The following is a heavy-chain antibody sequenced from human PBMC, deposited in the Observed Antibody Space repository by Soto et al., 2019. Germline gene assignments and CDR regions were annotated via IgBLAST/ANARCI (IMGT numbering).Heavy chain of an antibody. Sequence: QVQLVESGGGLVKSGGSLRLSCAASGFIFSDYYMSWIRQAPGKGLEWVSYITSTSSYTNYADSVKGRFTISRDNAKNSLYLQMNSLRAEDTAVYYCATHGSNWDHFDSWGQGTLVTVSS. CDR2: ITSTSSYT. D-gene: IGHD6-13*01. V-gene: IGHV3-11*05. CDR3: ATHGSNWDHFDS. CDR1: GFIFSDYY. J-gene: IGHJ4*02.